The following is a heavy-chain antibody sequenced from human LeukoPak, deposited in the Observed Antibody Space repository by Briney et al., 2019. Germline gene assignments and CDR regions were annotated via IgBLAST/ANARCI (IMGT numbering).Heavy chain of an antibody. CDR1: GNTFTSYG. V-gene: IGHV1-18*01. Sequence: ESSVKVSCKASGNTFTSYGISWVRQAPGQGLEWMGWISGYGNTKYTQKFQGRLTMTTDTYTNTVNMELRSLRSDDAAVYYCARGGEWNYAFDLWGQGTVVTVSA. J-gene: IGHJ3*01. CDR2: ISGYGNT. D-gene: IGHD1-7*01. CDR3: ARGGEWNYAFDL.